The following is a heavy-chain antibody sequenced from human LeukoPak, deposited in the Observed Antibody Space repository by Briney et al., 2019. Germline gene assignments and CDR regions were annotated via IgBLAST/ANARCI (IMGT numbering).Heavy chain of an antibody. Sequence: SVKVSCKASGGTFSSYTISWVRLAPGQGLEWMGRIIPILGIANYAQKFQGRVTITADKSTSTAYMELSSLRSEDTAVYYCARDLFNHGYSYGYNWFDPWGQGTLVTVSS. V-gene: IGHV1-69*04. J-gene: IGHJ5*02. CDR3: ARDLFNHGYSYGYNWFDP. CDR1: GGTFSSYT. CDR2: IIPILGIA. D-gene: IGHD5-18*01.